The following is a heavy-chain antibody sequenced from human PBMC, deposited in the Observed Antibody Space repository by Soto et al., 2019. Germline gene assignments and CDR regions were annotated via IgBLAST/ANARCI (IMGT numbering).Heavy chain of an antibody. V-gene: IGHV3-33*01. CDR1: GFTFSNYG. CDR3: ARXXXXYYNGMDV. J-gene: IGHJ6*02. CDR2: IWYDGSNI. Sequence: QVQLVESGGGVVQPGRSLRLSCAASGFTFSNYGMHWVRQAPGKGLEWVAVIWYDGSNIYYADSVKGRFTISRDNXXXXXXXXXXXXXXXXXXVYYCARXXXXYYNGMDVWGQGTTVTVSS. D-gene: IGHD3-10*01.